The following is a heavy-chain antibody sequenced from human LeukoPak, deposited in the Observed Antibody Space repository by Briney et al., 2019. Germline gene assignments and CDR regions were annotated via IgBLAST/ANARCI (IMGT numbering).Heavy chain of an antibody. CDR1: GGSFSVYY. CDR2: VNHSGST. Sequence: SETLSLTCAVYGGSFSVYYWSWIRQPPGKGLEWIGEVNHSGSTNYNPSLKSRVTISLDTSKNQFSLRLSSVAAADTAVYYCARGGLWVVRPVDYWGQGTLVTVSS. D-gene: IGHD3-10*01. V-gene: IGHV4-34*01. CDR3: ARGGLWVVRPVDY. J-gene: IGHJ4*02.